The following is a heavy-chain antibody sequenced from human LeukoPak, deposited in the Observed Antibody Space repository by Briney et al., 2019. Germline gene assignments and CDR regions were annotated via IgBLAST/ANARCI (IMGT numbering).Heavy chain of an antibody. D-gene: IGHD5-18*01. CDR1: GGSFSGNY. CDR2: INYNGST. Sequence: PSETLSLTCAVYGGSFSGNYWTWIRQPPGKGLEWLGEINYNGSTSYNPSLKGRVTILVDTSKNQFFLKLRSVTAADTAVYYCARDFRDGYSYENWGQGTLVTVSS. V-gene: IGHV4-34*01. J-gene: IGHJ4*02. CDR3: ARDFRDGYSYEN.